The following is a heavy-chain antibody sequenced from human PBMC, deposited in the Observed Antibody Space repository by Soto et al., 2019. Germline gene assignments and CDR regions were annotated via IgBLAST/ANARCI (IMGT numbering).Heavy chain of an antibody. J-gene: IGHJ4*02. Sequence: VHLLESGGGLGQPGGSLRLSCAASGFNFGVFGMHWVRQAPGKGLEWLSVLSYEGSEEYYADSVRGRFTISRDNSKNTLFLQMDSLRVDDTGVYYCALTRRSSLLEVAGPGFEYWGQGTLVTVS. D-gene: IGHD6-19*01. CDR1: GFNFGVFG. CDR2: LSYEGSEE. CDR3: ALTRRSSLLEVAGPGFEY. V-gene: IGHV3-30*03.